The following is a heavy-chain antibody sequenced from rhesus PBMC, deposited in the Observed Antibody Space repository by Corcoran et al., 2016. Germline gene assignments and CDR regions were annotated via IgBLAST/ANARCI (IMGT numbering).Heavy chain of an antibody. D-gene: IGHD1-14*01. CDR3: ARHTPGGGGRTVRFDV. V-gene: IGHV4-65*01. J-gene: IGHJ5-1*01. CDR2: ISGKSHTT. Sequence: QVQLQESGPGLVKPSETLSLTCTVSGDSFSGDKWWSWIRQPRGKGLEWIGYISGKSHTTTYYPSLKNRYTPSTDTSRSQFSLNLSSLTAADTAVDYCARHTPGGGGRTVRFDVWGPGVLVTVSS. CDR1: GDSFSGDKW.